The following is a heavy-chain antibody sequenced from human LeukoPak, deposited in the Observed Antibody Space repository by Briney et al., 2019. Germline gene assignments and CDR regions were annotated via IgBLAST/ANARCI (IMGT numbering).Heavy chain of an antibody. V-gene: IGHV3-7*01. D-gene: IGHD5-12*01. Sequence: GGSLRLSCAASGFTFSSYWMSWVRQAPGKGLEWVANIKQDGSEKYYVDSVKGRFTISRDNAKNSLYLQMNSLRAEDTAVYYCARAGLYSGSGLDFWGQGALVSVSS. J-gene: IGHJ4*02. CDR1: GFTFSSYW. CDR3: ARAGLYSGSGLDF. CDR2: IKQDGSEK.